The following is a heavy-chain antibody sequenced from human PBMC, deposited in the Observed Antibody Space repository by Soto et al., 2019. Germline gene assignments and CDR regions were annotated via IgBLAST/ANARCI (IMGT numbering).Heavy chain of an antibody. CDR2: ISISSSTR. CDR3: ARGGGFFDY. CDR1: GFTFSSYV. D-gene: IGHD3-10*01. V-gene: IGHV3-48*02. Sequence: GGSLRLSCAASGFTFSSYVINWLRQAPGKGLEWVSYISISSSTRYYAESVRGRFTISRDNAKNSLYLQMNSLRDEDTAVYYCARGGGFFDYWGQGTLVTVSS. J-gene: IGHJ4*02.